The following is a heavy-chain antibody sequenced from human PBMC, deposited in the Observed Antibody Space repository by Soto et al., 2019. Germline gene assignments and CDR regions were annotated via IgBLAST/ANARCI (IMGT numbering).Heavy chain of an antibody. D-gene: IGHD3-3*01. J-gene: IGHJ4*02. CDR3: ARGRYDFWSGYYGPDGRGRDYYFDY. Sequence: SVKVSCKASGGTFSSYAISWVRQAPGQGLEWMGGIIPIFGTANYAQKFQGRVTITADESTSTAYMELSSLRSEDTAVYYCARGRYDFWSGYYGPDGRGRDYYFDYWGQGTLVTVSS. CDR1: GGTFSSYA. V-gene: IGHV1-69*13. CDR2: IIPIFGTA.